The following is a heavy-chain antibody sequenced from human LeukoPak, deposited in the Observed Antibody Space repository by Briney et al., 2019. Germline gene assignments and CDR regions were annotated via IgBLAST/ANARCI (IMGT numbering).Heavy chain of an antibody. CDR2: IYYSGST. CDR1: GGSISSSSYY. J-gene: IGHJ1*01. V-gene: IGHV4-39*01. D-gene: IGHD2-2*01. Sequence: SETLSLTCTVSGGSISSSSYYWGWIRQPPGKGLEWIGSIYYSGSTYYNPSLKSRVTISVDTSKNQFSLKLSSVTATDAAVYYCVSQEASVDFYAFWGQGTLVTVSS. CDR3: VSQEASVDFYAF.